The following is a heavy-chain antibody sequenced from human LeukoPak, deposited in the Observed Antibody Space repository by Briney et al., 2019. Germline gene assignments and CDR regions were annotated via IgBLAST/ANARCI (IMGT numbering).Heavy chain of an antibody. CDR1: GFTFSSYA. CDR3: AKDTQWNGFDP. D-gene: IGHD6-19*01. CDR2: VSNSGGDT. J-gene: IGHJ5*02. V-gene: IGHV3-23*01. Sequence: GGSLRLSCAASGFTFSSYAMSWIRQAPGKGLEWVSAVSNSGGDTYYADSVKGRFSISRDNSKNTLYLQVNSLRAEDTAVYYCAKDTQWNGFDPWGQGTLVTVSS.